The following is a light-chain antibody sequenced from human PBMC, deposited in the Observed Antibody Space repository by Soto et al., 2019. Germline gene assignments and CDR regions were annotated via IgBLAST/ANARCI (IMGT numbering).Light chain of an antibody. CDR1: QSVSSN. CDR3: QQYNNWPPWT. V-gene: IGKV3-15*01. Sequence: ETVMTQSPATLSLSPGERATLSCRASQSVSSNLAWYQQKPGQAPRLLISGASTRSIGVPARFSGSGSGTEFTLTINSLQSEDFAVYYCQQYNNWPPWTFGQGTKVDIK. J-gene: IGKJ1*01. CDR2: GAS.